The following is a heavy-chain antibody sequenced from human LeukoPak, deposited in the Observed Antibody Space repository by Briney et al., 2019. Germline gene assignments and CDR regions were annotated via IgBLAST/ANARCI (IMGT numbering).Heavy chain of an antibody. CDR1: GFNFDDFG. CDR3: AKGDYGDYGIDY. V-gene: IGHV3-20*04. D-gene: IGHD4-17*01. Sequence: PGGSLRLSCAASGFNFDDFGMGWVRQAPGKGLEWVSGVHWNGGTTGYADSVKGRFTISRDNAKNSLYLQMNSLRAEDTAVYYCAKGDYGDYGIDYWGQGTLVTVSS. J-gene: IGHJ4*02. CDR2: VHWNGGTT.